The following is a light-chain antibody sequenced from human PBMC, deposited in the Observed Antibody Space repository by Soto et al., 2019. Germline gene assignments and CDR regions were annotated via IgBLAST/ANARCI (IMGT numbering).Light chain of an antibody. CDR3: QLHGDSPPGYT. CDR1: QSISSSY. V-gene: IGKV3-20*01. CDR2: GVS. Sequence: EIVLTQSPGTLSLSPGERATLSCRASQSISSSYLAWYQQKPGQAPRLLIYGVSNWATGIPDRFSGSGSGTDFTLTISRLEPEEFAVYYCQLHGDSPPGYTFGQGTKLEIK. J-gene: IGKJ2*01.